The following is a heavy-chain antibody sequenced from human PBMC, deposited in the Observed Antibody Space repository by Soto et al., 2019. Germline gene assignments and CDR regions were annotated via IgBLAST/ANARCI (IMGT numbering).Heavy chain of an antibody. V-gene: IGHV3-30-3*01. CDR2: ISYDGSNK. CDR3: AREGYCISTSCYAPYFDY. D-gene: IGHD2-2*01. CDR1: GFTFSSYA. J-gene: IGHJ4*02. Sequence: QVQLVESGGGVVQPGRSLRLSCAASGFTFSSYAMHWVRQAPGKGLEGVAVISYDGSNKYYADSVKGRFTISRDNSKNTLYLQMNSLRAEDTAVYYCAREGYCISTSCYAPYFDYWGQGTLVTVSS.